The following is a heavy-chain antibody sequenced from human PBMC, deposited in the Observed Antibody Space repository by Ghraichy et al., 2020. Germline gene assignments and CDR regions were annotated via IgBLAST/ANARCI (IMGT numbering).Heavy chain of an antibody. J-gene: IGHJ6*02. CDR2: IYYSGST. V-gene: IGHV4-39*01. Sequence: SETLSLTCTVSGGSISSSSYYWGWIRQPPGKGLEWIGSIYYSGSTYYNPSLKSRVTISVDTSKNQFSLKLSSVTAADTAVYYCARQIGQQLVPYYYYYYSMDVWGQGTTVTVSS. D-gene: IGHD6-13*01. CDR3: ARQIGQQLVPYYYYYYSMDV. CDR1: GGSISSSSYY.